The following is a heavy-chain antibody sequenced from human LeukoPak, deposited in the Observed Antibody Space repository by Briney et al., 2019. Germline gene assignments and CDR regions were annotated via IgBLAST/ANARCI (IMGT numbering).Heavy chain of an antibody. J-gene: IGHJ6*04. D-gene: IGHD3-10*02. CDR3: AELGITMIGGV. V-gene: IGHV3-21*01. CDR2: ISSGSTYI. Sequence: GGSLRLSCAASGFTFSSYSINWVGQAPGKGLEWVSSISSGSTYIYYADSVKGRFTISRDNAKNSLYLQMNSLRAEDTAVYYCAELGITMIGGVWGKGTTVTISS. CDR1: GFTFSSYS.